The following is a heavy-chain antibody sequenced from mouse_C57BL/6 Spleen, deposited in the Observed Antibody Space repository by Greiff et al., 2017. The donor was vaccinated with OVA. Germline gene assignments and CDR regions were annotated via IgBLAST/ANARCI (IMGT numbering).Heavy chain of an antibody. D-gene: IGHD1-1*01. CDR1: GFNIKDDY. J-gene: IGHJ2*01. CDR3: TRYYYGSSYYFDY. Sequence: EVKLMESGAELVRPGASVKLSCTASGFNIKDDYMHWVKQRPEQGLEWIGWIDPENGDTEYASKFQGKATITADTSSNTAYLQLSSLTSEDTAVYYCTRYYYGSSYYFDYWGQGTTLTVSS. CDR2: IDPENGDT. V-gene: IGHV14-4*01.